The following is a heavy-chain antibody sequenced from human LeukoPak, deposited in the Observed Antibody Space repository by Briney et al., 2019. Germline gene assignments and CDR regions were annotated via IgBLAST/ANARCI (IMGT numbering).Heavy chain of an antibody. CDR1: GYTFTDYY. D-gene: IGHD5-18*01. CDR2: INPHSGGR. J-gene: IGHJ4*02. V-gene: IGHV1-2*02. CDR3: ARPGYTYGLDY. Sequence: ASVKVSCKASGYTFTDYYMHWVRPAPGQGLEWMGWINPHSGGRNYAQNFQGRVTMTRDTSISTAYMEVSRLRSDDTAVYYCARPGYTYGLDYWGQGTLVTVSS.